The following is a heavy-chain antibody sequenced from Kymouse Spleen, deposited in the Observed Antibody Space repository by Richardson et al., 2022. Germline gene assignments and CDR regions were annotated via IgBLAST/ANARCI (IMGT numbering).Heavy chain of an antibody. D-gene: IGHD4-17*01. CDR3: ARSMTTVTTFGWFDP. Sequence: QVQLQQWGAGLLKPSETLSLTCAVYGGSFSGYYWSWIRQPPGKGLEWIGEINHSGSTNYNPSLKSRVTISVDTSKNQFSLKLSSVTAADTAVYYCARSMTTVTTFGWFDPWGQGTLVTVSS. CDR1: GGSFSGYY. CDR2: INHSGST. V-gene: IGHV4-34*01. J-gene: IGHJ5*02.